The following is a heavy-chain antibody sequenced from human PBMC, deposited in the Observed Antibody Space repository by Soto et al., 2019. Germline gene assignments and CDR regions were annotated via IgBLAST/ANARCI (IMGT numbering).Heavy chain of an antibody. V-gene: IGHV3-11*01. CDR3: ARDTVVTLYYYYGMDV. CDR2: ISSSGSTI. J-gene: IGHJ6*02. Sequence: QVQLVESGGGLVKPGGSLRLSCAASGFTFSDYYMSWIRQAPGKGLERVSYISSSGSTIYYADSVKGRFTISRDNAKNSLYLQMNSLRAEDTAVYYCARDTVVTLYYYYGMDVWGQGTTVTVSS. CDR1: GFTFSDYY. D-gene: IGHD2-21*02.